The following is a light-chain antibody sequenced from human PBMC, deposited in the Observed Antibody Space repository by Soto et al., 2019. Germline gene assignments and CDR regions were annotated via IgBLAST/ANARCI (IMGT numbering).Light chain of an antibody. V-gene: IGLV2-23*02. CDR2: EVI. Sequence: QSVLTQVASVSGSPGQSITISCTGTSSDVGTFNLVSWYQQHPGKAPRLMNEVIKRPSGVSNRFSGSKSGNTASLTTSGLQAEDEADYYCCSYAGSSVYVFGTGTKVTVL. CDR1: SSDVGTFNL. J-gene: IGLJ1*01. CDR3: CSYAGSSVYV.